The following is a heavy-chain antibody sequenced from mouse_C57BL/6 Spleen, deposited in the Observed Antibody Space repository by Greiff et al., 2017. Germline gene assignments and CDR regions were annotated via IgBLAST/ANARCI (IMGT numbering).Heavy chain of an antibody. V-gene: IGHV1-39*01. CDR1: GYSFTDYN. CDR3: AREGYYDYFDY. CDR2: INPNYGTT. D-gene: IGHD2-3*01. Sequence: EVQLQQSGPELVKPGASVKISCKASGYSFTDYNMNWVKQSNGKSLEWIGVINPNYGTTSYNQKFKGKATLTVDQSSSTDFMPLNGLTSEDSAVYYCAREGYYDYFDYWGQGTTLTVSS. J-gene: IGHJ2*01.